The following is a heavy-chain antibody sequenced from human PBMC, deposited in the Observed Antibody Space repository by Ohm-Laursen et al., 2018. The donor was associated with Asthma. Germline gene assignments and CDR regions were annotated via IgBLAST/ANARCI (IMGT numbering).Heavy chain of an antibody. V-gene: IGHV4-30-4*02. CDR2: IYYSGSP. Sequence: SDTLSLTCTVSGGSISSGGYYWSWIRQHPGKGLEWIGYIYYSGSPHYNPSLNSRVTMSVDTSKNQFSRKLSSVTPADTAVYYCARHFLSISSRPASVDYWGQGTLVTVSS. D-gene: IGHD3-3*02. J-gene: IGHJ4*02. CDR1: GGSISSGGYY. CDR3: ARHFLSISSRPASVDY.